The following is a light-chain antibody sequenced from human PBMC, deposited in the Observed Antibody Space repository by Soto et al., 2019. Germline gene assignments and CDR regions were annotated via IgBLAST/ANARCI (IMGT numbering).Light chain of an antibody. CDR2: AAS. Sequence: EIVLTQSPGTLSLSPGERATLSCRASQSVSSSFLTWYRQKPGQPPRVLIYAASIRAAGSPDRFRGSGSGTDFTLTISRLEPEDFAVYYCQQYGSSPPTFGQGTKLEIK. CDR1: QSVSSSF. CDR3: QQYGSSPPT. V-gene: IGKV3-20*01. J-gene: IGKJ2*01.